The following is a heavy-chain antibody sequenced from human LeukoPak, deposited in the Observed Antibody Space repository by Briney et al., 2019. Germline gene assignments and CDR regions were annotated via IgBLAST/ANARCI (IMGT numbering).Heavy chain of an antibody. J-gene: IGHJ4*02. CDR1: GGSISSSSFY. Sequence: SETLSLTCTVSGGSISSSSFYWGWIRQPPGKGLEWIGSISYSGSTYHNPSLKSRVTISEHTSKNQFSLRLSSVTAADTAVYYCARHPWAHYFDYWGQGTLVTVSS. D-gene: IGHD3-16*01. V-gene: IGHV4-39*01. CDR3: ARHPWAHYFDY. CDR2: ISYSGST.